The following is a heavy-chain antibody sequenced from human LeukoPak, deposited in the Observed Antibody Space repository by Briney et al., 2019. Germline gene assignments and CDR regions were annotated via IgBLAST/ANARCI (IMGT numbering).Heavy chain of an antibody. Sequence: PGGSLRLSCATSGFTFSSYTMNWVRQAPGKGLEWVSGISGSDGSTYYPDSVKGRFTISRDNSKNTLYLQMNSLRVEDTAVYYCAKDPPGAGPDFDCWGQGTLVTVSS. V-gene: IGHV3-23*01. D-gene: IGHD6-19*01. CDR3: AKDPPGAGPDFDC. CDR1: GFTFSSYT. CDR2: ISGSDGST. J-gene: IGHJ4*02.